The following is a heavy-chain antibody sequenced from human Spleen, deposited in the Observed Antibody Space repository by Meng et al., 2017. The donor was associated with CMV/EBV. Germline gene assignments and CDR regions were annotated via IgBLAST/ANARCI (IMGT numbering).Heavy chain of an antibody. CDR1: GGSFSGYY. CDR2: INHSGST. J-gene: IGHJ6*02. D-gene: IGHD3-3*01. CDR3: ARSFGVVITNYYYYGMDV. Sequence: ESLRLSCAVYGGSFSGYYWSWIRQPPGKGLEWIGEINHSGSTNYNPSLKSRVTISVDTSKNQFSLKLSSVTAADTAVYYCARSFGVVITNYYYYGMDVWGQGTTVTVSS. V-gene: IGHV4-34*01.